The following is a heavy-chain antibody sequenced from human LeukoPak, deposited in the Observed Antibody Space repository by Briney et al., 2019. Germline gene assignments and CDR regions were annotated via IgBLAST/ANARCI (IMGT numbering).Heavy chain of an antibody. V-gene: IGHV4-39*01. Sequence: SETLSLTCTVSGGSISSSSYYWGWIRQPPGKGLEWIGSIYYSGSTYYNPSLKSRVTISVDTSKNQFSLKLSSVTAADTAVYYCARHATGEGLCQLLSSDWFDPWGQGTLVTVSS. D-gene: IGHD2-2*01. CDR1: GGSISSSSYY. CDR2: IYYSGST. CDR3: ARHATGEGLCQLLSSDWFDP. J-gene: IGHJ5*02.